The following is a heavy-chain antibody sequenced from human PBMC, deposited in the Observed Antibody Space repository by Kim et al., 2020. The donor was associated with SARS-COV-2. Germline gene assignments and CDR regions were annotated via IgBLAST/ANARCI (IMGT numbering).Heavy chain of an antibody. D-gene: IGHD6-19*01. CDR1: GFTFSNAW. J-gene: IGHJ4*02. CDR3: TTPVSFSSGHNPNIDY. Sequence: GGSLRLSCAASGFTFSNAWMSWVRQAPGKGLEWVGRIKSKTDGGTTDYAAPVKGRFTISRDDSKNTLYLQMNSLKTEDTAVYYCTTPVSFSSGHNPNIDYWGQGTLVTVSS. CDR2: IKSKTDGGTT. V-gene: IGHV3-15*01.